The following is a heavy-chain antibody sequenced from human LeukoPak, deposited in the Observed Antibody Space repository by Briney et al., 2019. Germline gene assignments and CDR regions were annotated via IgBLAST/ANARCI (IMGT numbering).Heavy chain of an antibody. Sequence: GGSLRLSCAAFGFTFSSYAMHWVRQAPGKGLEWVAVISYDGSNKYYADSVKGRFTISRDNSKNTLYLQMNSLRAEDTAVYYCAREYYDFWSGYSETLAFDYWGQGTLVTVSS. D-gene: IGHD3-3*01. CDR3: AREYYDFWSGYSETLAFDY. CDR2: ISYDGSNK. CDR1: GFTFSSYA. V-gene: IGHV3-30*04. J-gene: IGHJ4*02.